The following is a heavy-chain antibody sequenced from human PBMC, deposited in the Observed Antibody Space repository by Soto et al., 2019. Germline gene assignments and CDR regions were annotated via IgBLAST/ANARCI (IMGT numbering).Heavy chain of an antibody. D-gene: IGHD4-4*01. Sequence: QVQLVQSGAEVRKPGASVKISCQTSGYPFTSYHMHWVRQAPGQGLEWMGVINPSEGRTRYSQKFQDRDNMTRDTSTSTVYMELSRLRSEDAAKYFCARGREYSFGYNWFDPWGQGTLVTVSS. J-gene: IGHJ5*02. CDR1: GYPFTSYH. V-gene: IGHV1-46*01. CDR3: ARGREYSFGYNWFDP. CDR2: INPSEGRT.